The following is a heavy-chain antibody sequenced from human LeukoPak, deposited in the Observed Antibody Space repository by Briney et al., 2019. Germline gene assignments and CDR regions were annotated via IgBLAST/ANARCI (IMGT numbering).Heavy chain of an antibody. D-gene: IGHD6-6*01. J-gene: IGHJ4*02. CDR3: ARGVTSIAARRSSYFDY. CDR2: IYYSGST. CDR1: GGSFSGYY. Sequence: SETLSLTCAVYGGSFSGYYWSWIRQPPGKGLEWIGYIYYSGSTNYNPSLKSRVTIPVDTSKNQFSLKLSSVTAADTAVYYCARGVTSIAARRSSYFDYWGQGTLVTVSS. V-gene: IGHV4-59*01.